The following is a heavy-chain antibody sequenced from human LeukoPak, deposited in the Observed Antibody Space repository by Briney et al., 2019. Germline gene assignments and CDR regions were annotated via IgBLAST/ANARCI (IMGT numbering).Heavy chain of an antibody. CDR1: GFTFSSYE. V-gene: IGHV3-7*01. Sequence: PGGSLRLSCAASGFTFSSYEMNWVRQAPGKGLEWVANIKQDGSEKYYVDSVKGRFTISRDNAKNSLYLQMNSLRAEDTAVHYCARVLGYSSSWYWGNAFDIWGQGTMVTVSS. CDR2: IKQDGSEK. J-gene: IGHJ3*02. D-gene: IGHD6-13*01. CDR3: ARVLGYSSSWYWGNAFDI.